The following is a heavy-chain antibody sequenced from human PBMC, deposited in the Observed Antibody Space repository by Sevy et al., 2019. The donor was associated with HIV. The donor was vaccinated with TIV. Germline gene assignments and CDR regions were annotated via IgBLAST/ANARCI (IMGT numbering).Heavy chain of an antibody. CDR3: TRGSGIDYYEKGMDL. CDR2: ISKGSSYI. Sequence: GGSLRLSCAASGSSFESFAMNWVRQAPGKGLEWIAYISKGSSYIYYADSVKGRFTISRDNAKNSLFLQMNSLGAEDTAIYYCTRGSGIDYYEKGMDLWGQGTTVTVSS. V-gene: IGHV3-21*04. D-gene: IGHD3-22*01. J-gene: IGHJ6*02. CDR1: GSSFESFA.